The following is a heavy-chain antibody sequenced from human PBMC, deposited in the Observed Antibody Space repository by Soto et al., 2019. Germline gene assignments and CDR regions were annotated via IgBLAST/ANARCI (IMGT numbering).Heavy chain of an antibody. J-gene: IGHJ4*02. D-gene: IGHD4-4*01. CDR3: ARHPKDDYNYGGSGIFDY. CDR2: MYYSGSS. Sequence: QLQLQESGPGLVKPSETLSLTCSVSGGSISSRTFWWAWIRQPPGKGLEWIGVMYYSGSSYSSPSPTSRVTLSVDTSKKQLSLKLNSVTAADTAVYYCARHPKDDYNYGGSGIFDYWGQGTLVTVSS. V-gene: IGHV4-39*01. CDR1: GGSISSRTFW.